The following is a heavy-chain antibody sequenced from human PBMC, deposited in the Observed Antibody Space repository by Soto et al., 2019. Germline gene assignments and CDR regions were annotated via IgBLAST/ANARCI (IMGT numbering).Heavy chain of an antibody. CDR2: ISYDGSNK. CDR3: AKDLAVAGFDY. CDR1: GFTFSSYG. V-gene: IGHV3-30*18. J-gene: IGHJ4*02. D-gene: IGHD6-19*01. Sequence: ESGGGVVQPGRSLRLSCAASGFTFSSYGMHWVRQAPGKGLEWVAVISYDGSNKYYADSVKGRFTISRDNSKNTLYLQMNSLRAEDTAVYYCAKDLAVAGFDYWGQGTLVTVSS.